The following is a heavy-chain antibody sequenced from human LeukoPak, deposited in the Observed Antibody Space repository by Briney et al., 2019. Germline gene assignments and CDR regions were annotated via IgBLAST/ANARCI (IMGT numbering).Heavy chain of an antibody. CDR2: ISSSGSIV. Sequence: GGSLRLSCAASGFTFSDYYMTWIRQAPGKGLEWVSYISSSGSIVYYADSVKGRFIISRDNAKNSLYLQMNSLRAEDTAVYFCARVGYDSSGRFDYWGQGTLVTVSS. CDR3: ARVGYDSSGRFDY. CDR1: GFTFSDYY. D-gene: IGHD3-22*01. J-gene: IGHJ4*02. V-gene: IGHV3-11*04.